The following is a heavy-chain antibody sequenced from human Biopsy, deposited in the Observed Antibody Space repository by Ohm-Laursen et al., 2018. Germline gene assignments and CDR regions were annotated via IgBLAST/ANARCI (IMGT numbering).Heavy chain of an antibody. J-gene: IGHJ4*02. CDR3: ARRGSGGRSFDY. D-gene: IGHD2-15*01. V-gene: IGHV4-61*08. CDR2: IYNSGNT. Sequence: SDTLSLTCTVSRASISNGGYFWSWVRQRPGKGLEWIGHIYNSGNTNYNPSLKSRVTISADTSKNQFSLKLGSVTVADTAVFYCARRGSGGRSFDYWGQGSLVTVSS. CDR1: RASISNGGYF.